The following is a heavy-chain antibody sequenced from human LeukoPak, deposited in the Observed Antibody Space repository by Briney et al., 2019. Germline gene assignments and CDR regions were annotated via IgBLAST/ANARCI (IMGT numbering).Heavy chain of an antibody. CDR3: ARGGPTVSSGWYTTYNWFDP. CDR1: GASIRNKF. D-gene: IGHD6-19*01. V-gene: IGHV4-59*08. Sequence: SETLSLTCDVSGASIRNKFWSWLRHPPGKALEWIGYISYTGTTNYNPSLQSRVTISVDTSKNQFSLKLSSVTAADTAVYYCARGGPTVSSGWYTTYNWFDPWGQGTLVTVSS. J-gene: IGHJ5*02. CDR2: ISYTGTT.